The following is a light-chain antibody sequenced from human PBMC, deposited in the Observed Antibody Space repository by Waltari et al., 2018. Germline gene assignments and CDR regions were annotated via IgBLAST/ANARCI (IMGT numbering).Light chain of an antibody. V-gene: IGLV1-47*01. CDR2: NNN. CDR3: AAWDDSLGGLV. Sequence: QSVLTQPPSASGTPGQRVSISCPGSSSHIGGNYVYWYLQVPGTAPKLLIYNNNERPSGVSERFSGSKSGTSASLAISGLRSEDEADYYCAAWDDSLGGLVFGGGTKVTVL. CDR1: SSHIGGNY. J-gene: IGLJ2*01.